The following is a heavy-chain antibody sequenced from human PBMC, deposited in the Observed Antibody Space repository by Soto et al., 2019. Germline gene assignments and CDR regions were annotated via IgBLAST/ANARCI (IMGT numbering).Heavy chain of an antibody. D-gene: IGHD5-12*01. J-gene: IGHJ4*02. CDR1: GGSISSYY. CDR3: ARGGLQFNFDY. V-gene: IGHV4-59*01. CDR2: IYYSGST. Sequence: SETLSLTCTVSGGSISSYYWIWIRQPPGKGLEWIGYIYYSGSTNYNPSLKSRVTISVDTSKNQFSLKLSSVTAADTAVYYCARGGLQFNFDYWGQGTLVTVS.